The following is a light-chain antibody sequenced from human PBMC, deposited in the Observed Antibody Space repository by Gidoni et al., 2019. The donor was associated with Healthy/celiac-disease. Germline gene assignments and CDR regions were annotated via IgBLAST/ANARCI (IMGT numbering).Light chain of an antibody. CDR3: QQYYSTRRS. CDR1: QSVLYSSNNKNY. V-gene: IGKV4-1*01. Sequence: DIVMTQSPDSLAVSLGARATINCKSSQSVLYSSNNKNYLAWYQQKPGQPPKLLIYGASTLESGVPDRFSGSGSGKDFTLTISRLQAEDVAVYYCQQYYSTRRSFGQGTKLEIK. J-gene: IGKJ2*04. CDR2: GAS.